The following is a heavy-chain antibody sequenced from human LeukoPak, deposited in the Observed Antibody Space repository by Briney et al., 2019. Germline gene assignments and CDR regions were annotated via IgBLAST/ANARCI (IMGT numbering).Heavy chain of an antibody. Sequence: ASVKVSCKASGYTFTSYGISWVRQAPGQGLEWMGWMNPNSGNTGYAQKFQGRVTMTRNTSISTAYMELSSLRSEDTAVYYCAGNDEGVTIFVWGQETLVTVSS. D-gene: IGHD3-3*01. CDR1: GYTFTSYG. CDR3: AGNDEGVTIFV. V-gene: IGHV1-8*02. CDR2: MNPNSGNT. J-gene: IGHJ4*02.